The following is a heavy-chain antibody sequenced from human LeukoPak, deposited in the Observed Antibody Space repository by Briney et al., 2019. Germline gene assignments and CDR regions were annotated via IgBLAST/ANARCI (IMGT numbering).Heavy chain of an antibody. Sequence: GGSLRLSCAASGFTFDDYGMSWVRQAPGKGLERVSGINWNGGSTGYADSVKGRFTISRDNAKNSLYLQMNSLRAEDTALYYCAREANSGSYLYYFDYWGQGTLVTVSS. V-gene: IGHV3-20*04. CDR2: INWNGGST. J-gene: IGHJ4*02. CDR3: AREANSGSYLYYFDY. CDR1: GFTFDDYG. D-gene: IGHD1-26*01.